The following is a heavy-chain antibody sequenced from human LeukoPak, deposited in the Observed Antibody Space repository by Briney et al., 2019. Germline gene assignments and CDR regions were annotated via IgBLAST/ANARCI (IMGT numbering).Heavy chain of an antibody. CDR2: IIPILGIA. CDR3: ARGYDFWSGQEDYGMDV. CDR1: GGTFSSYT. J-gene: IGHJ6*02. Sequence: ASVKVSCKASGGTFSSYTISWVRQAPGQGLEWMGRIIPILGIANYAQKFQGRVTITADKSTSTAYMELSSLRSEDTAVYYCARGYDFWSGQEDYGMDVWGHGTTVTVSS. V-gene: IGHV1-69*02. D-gene: IGHD3-3*01.